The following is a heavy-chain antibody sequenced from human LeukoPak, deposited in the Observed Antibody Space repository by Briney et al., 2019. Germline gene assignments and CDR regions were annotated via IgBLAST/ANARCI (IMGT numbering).Heavy chain of an antibody. CDR3: ARPAYCGGDCYFDAFDI. V-gene: IGHV7-4-1*02. Sequence: GASVKVSCKASGYTFTSYAMNWVRQAPGQGLGWMGWINTNTGNPTYAQGFTGRFVFSLDTSVSTAYLQISSLKAEDTAVYYCARPAYCGGDCYFDAFDIWGQGTMVTVSS. J-gene: IGHJ3*02. D-gene: IGHD2-21*02. CDR2: INTNTGNP. CDR1: GYTFTSYA.